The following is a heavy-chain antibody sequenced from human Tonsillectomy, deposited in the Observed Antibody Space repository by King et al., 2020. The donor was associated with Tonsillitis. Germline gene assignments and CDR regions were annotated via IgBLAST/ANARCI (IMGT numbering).Heavy chain of an antibody. J-gene: IGHJ4*02. Sequence: QLQESGPGLVKPSETLSLTCTVSGGSISSYYWSWIRQPPGKGLEWIGHIYYSGSTSYNPSLKSRVTISVDTSKNQFSLKLNSVTAADTAVYYCARGVYSPPRFDYWGQGTLVTVSS. CDR3: ARGVYSPPRFDY. V-gene: IGHV4-59*01. CDR2: IYYSGST. D-gene: IGHD5-12*01. CDR1: GGSISSYY.